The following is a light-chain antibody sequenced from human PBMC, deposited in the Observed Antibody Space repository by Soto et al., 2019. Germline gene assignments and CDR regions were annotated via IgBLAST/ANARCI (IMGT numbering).Light chain of an antibody. CDR2: EVT. CDR1: SSDLGGYNY. V-gene: IGLV2-8*01. J-gene: IGLJ2*01. Sequence: QPVLTQPPSASGSPGQSVTISCTGTSSDLGGYNYVSWYQQHPGKAPKLMIYEVTKRPSGVPDRFSGSKSGNTASLTVSGLQAEDEADYYCSSYAGSNNLGVFGGGTKLTVL. CDR3: SSYAGSNNLGV.